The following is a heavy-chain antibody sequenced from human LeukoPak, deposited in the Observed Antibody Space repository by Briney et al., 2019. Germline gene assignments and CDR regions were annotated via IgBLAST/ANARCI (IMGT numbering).Heavy chain of an antibody. D-gene: IGHD3-22*01. CDR3: ARVPYYYDSSGYYSFDY. J-gene: IGHJ4*02. V-gene: IGHV3-33*01. Sequence: PGGSLRLSCAASGFTFSSYGMHWVRQAPGKGLEWVAVIWYDGSNKHYADSVKGRFTISRDNSKNTLYLQMNSLRAEDTAVYYCARVPYYYDSSGYYSFDYWGQGTLVTVSS. CDR2: IWYDGSNK. CDR1: GFTFSSYG.